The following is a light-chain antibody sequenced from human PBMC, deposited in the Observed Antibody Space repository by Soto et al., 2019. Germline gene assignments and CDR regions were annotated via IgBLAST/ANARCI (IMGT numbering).Light chain of an antibody. CDR3: QQANSFPYT. Sequence: DIQMTQSPSSVSASEGDRVTITCRASQGVGSWLAWYQQKPGKAPKLLIYAATTLQGGVPSRFSGSGFGTDFTLTIASLQPEAFGTYYCQQANSFPYTFGLGTKLEIK. CDR1: QGVGSW. V-gene: IGKV1-12*01. J-gene: IGKJ2*01. CDR2: AAT.